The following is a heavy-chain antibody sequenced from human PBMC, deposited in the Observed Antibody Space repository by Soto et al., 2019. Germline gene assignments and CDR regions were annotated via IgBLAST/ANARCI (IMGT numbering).Heavy chain of an antibody. CDR3: AKDFTYYDFWSGYYTNYYYYYYMDV. V-gene: IGHV3-30*18. J-gene: IGHJ6*03. Sequence: GGSLRLSCAASGFTFSSYGMHWVRQAPGKGLEWVAVISYDGSNKYYADSVKGRFTISRDNSKNTLYLQMNSLRAEDTAVYYCAKDFTYYDFWSGYYTNYYYYYYMDVWGKGTTVTVSS. CDR2: ISYDGSNK. D-gene: IGHD3-3*01. CDR1: GFTFSSYG.